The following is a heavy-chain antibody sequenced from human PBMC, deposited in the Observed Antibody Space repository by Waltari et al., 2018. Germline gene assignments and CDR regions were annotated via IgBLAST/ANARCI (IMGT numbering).Heavy chain of an antibody. CDR2: INPNNAST. CDR1: GYTFTGYY. V-gene: IGHV1-2*02. D-gene: IGHD7-27*01. Sequence: QVQLVQSGVEVKKPGASVRVSCKASGYTFTGYYLPWIRQAPGQGPEWMGWINPNNASTHYAQKFQGRVTMTRDTSINTAYLEVTSDDTAVYFCARDRWGESHGYGYWGRGTLVTVSS. J-gene: IGHJ4*02. CDR3: ARDRWGESHGYGY.